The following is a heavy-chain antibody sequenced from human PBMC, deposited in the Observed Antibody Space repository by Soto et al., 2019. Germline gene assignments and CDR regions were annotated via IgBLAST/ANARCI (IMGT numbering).Heavy chain of an antibody. Sequence: SETLSLTCTVSGGSISGYYWSWLRQPPGKGLEWIGYIYNIGSTNYNPSLRSRVTMSIDTSKNQFSLKLSSVTAADTAVYYCARYGIGYCSGGSCRNFDYWGQGTLVTVSS. J-gene: IGHJ4*02. D-gene: IGHD2-15*01. CDR1: GGSISGYY. V-gene: IGHV4-59*08. CDR3: ARYGIGYCSGGSCRNFDY. CDR2: IYNIGST.